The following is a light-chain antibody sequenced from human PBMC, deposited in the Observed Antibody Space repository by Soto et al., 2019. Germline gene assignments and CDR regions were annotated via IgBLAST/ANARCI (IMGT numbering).Light chain of an antibody. Sequence: QAVVTQEPSLTVSPGGTVTLTCGSSTGAVTSGHYPYWFQQKPGQAPRTLIYDTSNKHSWTPARFSGSLLGGKAALTLSGAQPEDEAEYYCLLSYSGASLWVFGGGTKVTVL. CDR2: DTS. CDR3: LLSYSGASLWV. J-gene: IGLJ3*02. CDR1: TGAVTSGHY. V-gene: IGLV7-46*01.